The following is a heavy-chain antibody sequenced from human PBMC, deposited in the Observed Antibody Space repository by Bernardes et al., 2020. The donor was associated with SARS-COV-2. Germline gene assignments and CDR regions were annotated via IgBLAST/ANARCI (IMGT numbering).Heavy chain of an antibody. D-gene: IGHD3-9*01. CDR3: ARDPRYDILTDKARVSRATEHYYYYYGMDV. CDR2: IWYDGSNK. V-gene: IGHV3-33*01. J-gene: IGHJ6*02. CDR1: GLTFSSYG. Sequence: GGSLRLSCAASGLTFSSYGMHWVRQAPGKGLEWVAVIWYDGSNKYYADSVKGRFTISRDNSKNTLYLQMNSLRAEDTAVYYCARDPRYDILTDKARVSRATEHYYYYYGMDVWGQGTTVTVSS.